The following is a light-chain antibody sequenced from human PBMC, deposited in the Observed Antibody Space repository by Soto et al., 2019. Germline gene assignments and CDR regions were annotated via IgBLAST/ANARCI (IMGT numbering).Light chain of an antibody. Sequence: DIQMTQSPSSLSASVGDRVTITCRAGQTVTDYLNWYQHKPGKAPKLLIYSASTLQSGVPSRFSGSGSGTEFTLTISSLQPDDFATYYCQQYNSYSRTFGQGTKVDI. CDR1: QTVTDY. J-gene: IGKJ1*01. CDR2: SAS. V-gene: IGKV1-5*01. CDR3: QQYNSYSRT.